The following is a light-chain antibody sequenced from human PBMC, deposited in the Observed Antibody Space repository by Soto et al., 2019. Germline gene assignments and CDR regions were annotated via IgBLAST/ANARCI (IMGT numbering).Light chain of an antibody. CDR1: SSDIGAGSE. CDR3: QSYDNSPSAYV. Sequence: QLVLTQPPSLSGAPGQRVTISCTGSSSDIGAGSEVHWYQQLPGTAPKLLIFGSTNRPSGVPDRFSGSKSATSASLAITGLQAEDEADYSCQSYDNSPSAYVFGTGTKLTVL. V-gene: IGLV1-40*01. J-gene: IGLJ1*01. CDR2: GST.